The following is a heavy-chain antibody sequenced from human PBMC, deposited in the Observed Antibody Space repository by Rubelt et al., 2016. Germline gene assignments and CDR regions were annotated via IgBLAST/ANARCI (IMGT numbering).Heavy chain of an antibody. V-gene: IGHV3-7*03. CDR3: ARARGYTYTDAFDI. J-gene: IGHJ3*02. D-gene: IGHD5-18*01. CDR1: GFIFSKYW. CDR2: IKRDGTTK. Sequence: GLVQPGGSLRICCAGSGFIFSKYWVSWVRQAPGKGLEWVANIKRDGTTKYYVDSVKGRFTISRDNEKSSVCLQMNSLRVEDTAVYYCARARGYTYTDAFDIWGQGTMVTVSS.